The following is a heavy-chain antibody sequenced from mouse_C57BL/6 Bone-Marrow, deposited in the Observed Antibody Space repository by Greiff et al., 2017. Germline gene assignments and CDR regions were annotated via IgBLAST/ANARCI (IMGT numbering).Heavy chain of an antibody. CDR2: IYPGSGST. Sequence: VQLQQPGAELVKPGASVKMSCKASGYTFTSYWITWVKQRPGQGLEWIGDIYPGSGSTNYNEKFKSKATLTVDTSSSTAYMQLSSLTSEDSAVYDCARGGIYYGNYGFAYWGQGTLVTVSA. CDR3: ARGGIYYGNYGFAY. V-gene: IGHV1-55*01. J-gene: IGHJ3*01. D-gene: IGHD2-1*01. CDR1: GYTFTSYW.